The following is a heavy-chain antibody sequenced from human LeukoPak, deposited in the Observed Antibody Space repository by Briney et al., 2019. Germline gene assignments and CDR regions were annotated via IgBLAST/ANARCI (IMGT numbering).Heavy chain of an antibody. CDR1: GFTFSSCA. CDR3: AREGSWYYFDH. J-gene: IGHJ4*02. Sequence: GGSLRLSCAASGFTFSSCAMHWVRQAPGKGLEWVAVISYDGSNKYYADSVKGRFTISRDNSKNTLYLQMNSLRAEDTAVYYCAREGSWYYFDHWGQGTLVTVSS. V-gene: IGHV3-30*04. D-gene: IGHD1-26*01. CDR2: ISYDGSNK.